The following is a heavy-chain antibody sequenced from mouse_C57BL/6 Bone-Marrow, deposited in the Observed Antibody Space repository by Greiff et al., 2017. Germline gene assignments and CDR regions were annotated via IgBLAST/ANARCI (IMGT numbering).Heavy chain of an antibody. V-gene: IGHV1-69*01. D-gene: IGHD1-1*01. CDR1: GYTFTSYW. J-gene: IGHJ2*01. CDR2: IDPSDSYT. CDR3: ARSGSLLLRYSDY. Sequence: QVQLQQPGAELVMPGASVKLSCKASGYTFTSYWMHWVKQRPGQGLEWIGEIDPSDSYTNYNQKFKGKSTLTVDKPSSTANMQLSSLTSEDSAVYYCARSGSLLLRYSDYWGQGTTLTVSS.